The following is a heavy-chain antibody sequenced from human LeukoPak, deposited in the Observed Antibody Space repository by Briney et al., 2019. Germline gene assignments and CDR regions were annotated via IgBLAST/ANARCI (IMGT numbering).Heavy chain of an antibody. Sequence: GGSLRLSCVASGFTFSSYSMNWVRQAPGKGLEWVSSISSSSNYIYYTDSVKGRFTISRDNSKNTLYLQMNSLRAEDTAVYYCAKRPGTTYPDYWGQGTLVTVSS. D-gene: IGHD1-1*01. CDR1: GFTFSSYS. CDR2: ISSSSNYI. CDR3: AKRPGTTYPDY. V-gene: IGHV3-21*04. J-gene: IGHJ4*02.